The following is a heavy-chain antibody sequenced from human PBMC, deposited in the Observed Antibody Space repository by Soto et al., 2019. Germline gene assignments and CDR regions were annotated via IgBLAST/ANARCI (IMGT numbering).Heavy chain of an antibody. J-gene: IGHJ3*02. Sequence: QVQLVQSGAEVKKPGASVKVSCKASGYTFTSYAMHWVRQAPGQRLEWMGWINAGNGNTKYSQKCEGRVTITRDTAASTAYMELSSLRSEDTAVYYCASEGTYYYGSGSSDAFDIWGQGTMVTVSS. CDR3: ASEGTYYYGSGSSDAFDI. CDR2: INAGNGNT. V-gene: IGHV1-3*01. CDR1: GYTFTSYA. D-gene: IGHD3-10*01.